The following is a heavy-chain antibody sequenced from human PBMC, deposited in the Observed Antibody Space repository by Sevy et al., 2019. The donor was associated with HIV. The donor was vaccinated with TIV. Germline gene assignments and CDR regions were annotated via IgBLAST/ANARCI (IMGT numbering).Heavy chain of an antibody. D-gene: IGHD5-12*01. CDR2: IRRNSHEPYGGTK. CDR3: TRPLATADTPEYFFDY. CDR1: GFTFGDYA. V-gene: IGHV3-49*03. J-gene: IGHJ4*02. Sequence: GGSLRLSCTSSGFTFGDYAMSWFRQAPGKGLEWVAFIRRNSHEPYGGTKEYAASVKGRFTISRDDSKSIANLQMNSLKTEAPAVYYCTRPLATADTPEYFFDYWGQGILVTVSS.